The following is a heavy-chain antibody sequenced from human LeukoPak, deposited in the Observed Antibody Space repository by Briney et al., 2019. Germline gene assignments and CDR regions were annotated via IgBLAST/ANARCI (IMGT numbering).Heavy chain of an antibody. CDR2: FYVGGAT. CDR3: ARGGGYNFFDY. Sequence: GGSLRLSCAVSGFSVTNNYMSWVRQAPGKELEWVSGFYVGGATYYADSVKGRFTISRDNSENTLYLQMKSLRAEATAVYYCARGGGYNFFDYWGQGTLVTVSS. D-gene: IGHD5-24*01. CDR1: GFSVTNNY. V-gene: IGHV3-53*01. J-gene: IGHJ4*02.